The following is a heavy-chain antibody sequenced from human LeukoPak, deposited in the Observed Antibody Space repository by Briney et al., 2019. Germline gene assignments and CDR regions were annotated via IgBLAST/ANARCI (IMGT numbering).Heavy chain of an antibody. Sequence: PGGSLRLPCAASGFTFSSYAMSWVRQAPGKGLEWVSAISGSGGSTYYADSVKGRFTISRDNSKNTLYLQMNSLRAEDTAVYYCAKDQYCSSTSCELYYYGMDVWGQGTTVTVSS. CDR2: ISGSGGST. D-gene: IGHD2-2*01. J-gene: IGHJ6*02. CDR1: GFTFSSYA. CDR3: AKDQYCSSTSCELYYYGMDV. V-gene: IGHV3-23*01.